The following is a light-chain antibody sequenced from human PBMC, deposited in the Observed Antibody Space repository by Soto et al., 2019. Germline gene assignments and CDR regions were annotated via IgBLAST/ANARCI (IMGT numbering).Light chain of an antibody. J-gene: IGKJ1*01. V-gene: IGKV1-5*01. CDR2: DAS. CDR3: QQYTSYSAWT. Sequence: DIQMTQSPSTLSASVGDGITITCRASHSISKLLAWYQQKPGTAPKLLIYDASNLESGVPSRFSGSGSGTEFTLTISSLQPDDFATYYCQQYTSYSAWTFGQGTKVEIK. CDR1: HSISKL.